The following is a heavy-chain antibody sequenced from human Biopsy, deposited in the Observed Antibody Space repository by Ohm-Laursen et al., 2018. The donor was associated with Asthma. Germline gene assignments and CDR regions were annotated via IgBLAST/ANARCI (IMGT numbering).Heavy chain of an antibody. D-gene: IGHD3-10*01. V-gene: IGHV1-18*01. CDR2: ISVYNGNT. J-gene: IGHJ6*02. Sequence: ASVTVSCKTSGYTFNSAGITWARQAPGQGLEWMGWISVYNGNTKVAQKPQDRVTMITDTSTSTAYMELRSLRSDDTAVYFCARAVDYSHYYGIDVWGQGTTVTVS. CDR1: GYTFNSAG. CDR3: ARAVDYSHYYGIDV.